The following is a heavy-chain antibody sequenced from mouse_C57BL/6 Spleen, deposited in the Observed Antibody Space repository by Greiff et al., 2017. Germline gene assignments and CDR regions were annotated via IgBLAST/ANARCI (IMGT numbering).Heavy chain of an antibody. CDR3: ARSIYYDYDDYAMDY. J-gene: IGHJ4*01. Sequence: DVMLVESGGGLVQPGGSLSLSCAASGFTFTDYYMSWVRQPPGKALEWLGFIRNKANGYTTEYSAAVKGRFTISRDNYQSILYLQMNALRAEDSATYYCARSIYYDYDDYAMDYWGQGTSVTVSS. CDR2: IRNKANGYTT. CDR1: GFTFTDYY. V-gene: IGHV7-3*01. D-gene: IGHD2-4*01.